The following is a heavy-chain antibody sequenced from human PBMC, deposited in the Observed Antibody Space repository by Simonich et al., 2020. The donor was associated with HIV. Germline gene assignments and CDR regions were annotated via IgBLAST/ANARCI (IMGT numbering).Heavy chain of an antibody. CDR1: GFTFSNHW. V-gene: IGHV3-7*03. J-gene: IGHJ4*02. Sequence: EVQRVESGGGLVQSGGSLRLSCAASGFTFSNHWMTWVRQSRGKGLEWVAYRIQDGSEKNYVDSVKGRFTISRDNAKNSLSLLMNSLRAEDTALYYCAKDSHSRFYGGNSGYYFDYWGQGTLVTVSS. CDR3: AKDSHSRFYGGNSGYYFDY. CDR2: RIQDGSEK. D-gene: IGHD4-17*01.